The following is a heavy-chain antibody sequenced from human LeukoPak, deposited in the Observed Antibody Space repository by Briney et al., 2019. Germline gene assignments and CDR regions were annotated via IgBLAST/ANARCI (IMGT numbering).Heavy chain of an antibody. D-gene: IGHD6-19*01. CDR2: IYSGGTR. Sequence: GGSLRLSCAASAFTFSSNYMTWVRQAPGKGLEWVSVIYSGGTRYYSDSVTGRFIISRDNSKNTLYLQMNTLRAEDTAVYYCARLISVAGTGAFDIWGQGTMVTVSS. J-gene: IGHJ3*02. CDR1: AFTFSSNY. CDR3: ARLISVAGTGAFDI. V-gene: IGHV3-66*01.